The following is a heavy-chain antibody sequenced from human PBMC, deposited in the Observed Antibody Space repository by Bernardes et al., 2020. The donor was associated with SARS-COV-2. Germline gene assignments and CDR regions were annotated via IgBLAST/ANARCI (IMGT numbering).Heavy chain of an antibody. Sequence: GGSLRLSCAASGFTFSSYEMNWVRQAPGKGLEWVSYISSSGSTIYYADSVKGRFTISRDNAKNSLYLQMNSLRAEDTAVYYCARVRAAAGTMDFDYWGQGTLVTVSS. CDR1: GFTFSSYE. D-gene: IGHD6-13*01. J-gene: IGHJ4*02. CDR3: ARVRAAAGTMDFDY. V-gene: IGHV3-48*03. CDR2: ISSSGSTI.